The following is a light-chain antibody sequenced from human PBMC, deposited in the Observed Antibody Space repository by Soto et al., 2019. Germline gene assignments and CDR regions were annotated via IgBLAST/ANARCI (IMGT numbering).Light chain of an antibody. CDR2: NTN. J-gene: IGLJ3*02. CDR1: SDSVSKSHY. Sequence: QAVVTQEPSSSVSPGGTVTLTCGLSSDSVSKSHYPTWYQQTPGQAPRTLIYNTNTHSSGVPDRFSGSILGNKAALTITGAQADDESAYYCVLYMGSGISVFGGGTKVTVL. CDR3: VLYMGSGISV. V-gene: IGLV8-61*01.